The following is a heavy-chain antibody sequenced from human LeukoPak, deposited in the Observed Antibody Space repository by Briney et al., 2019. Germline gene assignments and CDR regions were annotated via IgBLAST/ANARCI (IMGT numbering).Heavy chain of an antibody. D-gene: IGHD2-15*01. CDR1: GFTFSDYY. Sequence: GGSLRLSCAASGFTFSDYYMSWIRQAPGKGLEWVSYISSSGSTIYYADSVKGRFTISRDNAKNSLYLQMNSLRAEDTAVYYCARDVYCSGGSCYSGSYLDYWAREPWSPSPQ. V-gene: IGHV3-11*04. J-gene: IGHJ4*02. CDR2: ISSSGSTI. CDR3: ARDVYCSGGSCYSGSYLDY.